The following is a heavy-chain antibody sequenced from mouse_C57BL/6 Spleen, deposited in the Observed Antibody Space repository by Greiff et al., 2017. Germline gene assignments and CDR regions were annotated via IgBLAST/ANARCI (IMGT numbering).Heavy chain of an antibody. CDR2: INPNNGGT. D-gene: IGHD2-3*01. V-gene: IGHV1-26*01. CDR3: ARGLYDGYDPLFDY. Sequence: EVQLQQSGPELVKPGASVKISCKASGYTFTDYYMNWVKQSHGKSLEWIGDINPNNGGTSYNQKFKGKATLTVDKSSSTAYMELRSLTSEDSAVYYCARGLYDGYDPLFDYWGQGTTLTVSS. CDR1: GYTFTDYY. J-gene: IGHJ2*01.